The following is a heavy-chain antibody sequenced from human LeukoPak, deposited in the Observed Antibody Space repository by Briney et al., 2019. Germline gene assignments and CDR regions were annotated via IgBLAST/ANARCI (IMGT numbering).Heavy chain of an antibody. J-gene: IGHJ3*02. V-gene: IGHV1-46*01. Sequence: GASVKVSCKASGYTFPSYYIHWARQAPGQGLEWMGTINPSGGSTTYAQKFQGRVTMTRDTSTSTVYMELIKLTSEDTAVYYCAREIGGHVFDIWGQGTMVTVSS. CDR3: AREIGGHVFDI. CDR2: INPSGGST. D-gene: IGHD4-23*01. CDR1: GYTFPSYY.